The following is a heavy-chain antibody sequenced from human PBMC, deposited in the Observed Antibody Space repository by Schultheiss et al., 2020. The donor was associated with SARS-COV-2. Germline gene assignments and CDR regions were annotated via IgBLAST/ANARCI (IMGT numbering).Heavy chain of an antibody. J-gene: IGHJ6*02. D-gene: IGHD4-17*01. CDR2: IYPGDSDT. V-gene: IGHV5-51*01. Sequence: GGSLRLSCKGSGYSFTSYWIGWVRQMPGKGLEWMGIIYPGDSDTRYSPSFQGQVTISADKSITNAHLQWRSLKASDTAMYYCARPNREDDYGDAAGMDVWGQGTTVTVSS. CDR1: GYSFTSYW. CDR3: ARPNREDDYGDAAGMDV.